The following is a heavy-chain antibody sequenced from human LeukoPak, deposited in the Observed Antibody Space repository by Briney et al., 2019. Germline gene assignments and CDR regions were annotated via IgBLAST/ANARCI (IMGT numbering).Heavy chain of an antibody. J-gene: IGHJ6*03. CDR3: ARLGIAAAGTYYYYMDV. CDR2: IYTSGST. Sequence: PSQTLSLTCTVSGGSISSGSYYWSWLRQPAGTGLEWIGRIYTSGSTNYNPSLKSQVTISVDTSKNQFSLKLSSVTAADTAVHYCARLGIAAAGTYYYYMDVWGKGTTVTVSS. V-gene: IGHV4-61*02. CDR1: GGSISSGSYY. D-gene: IGHD6-13*01.